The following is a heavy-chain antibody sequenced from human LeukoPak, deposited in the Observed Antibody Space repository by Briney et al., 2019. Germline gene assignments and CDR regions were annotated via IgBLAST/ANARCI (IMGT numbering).Heavy chain of an antibody. CDR1: GGSISSSSYY. CDR2: IYYSGST. V-gene: IGHV4-39*01. J-gene: IGHJ4*02. Sequence: PSETLSLTCTVSGGSISSSSYYWGWIRQPPGKGLEWIGSIYYSGSTYYNPSLKSRVTISVDTSKNQFSLKLSSVTAADTAVYYCARLEQWLGTAIDYWGQGTLVNVSS. CDR3: ARLEQWLGTAIDY. D-gene: IGHD6-19*01.